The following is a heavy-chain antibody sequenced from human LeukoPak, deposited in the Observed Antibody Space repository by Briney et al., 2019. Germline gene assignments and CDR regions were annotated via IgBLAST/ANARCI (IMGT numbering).Heavy chain of an antibody. CDR3: ARETLGYCSSTSCYGVGFDY. Sequence: SETLSLTCTVSGYSISSGYYWGWIRQPPGKGLEWIGSFYHSGSTYYNPSLKSRVTISVDTSKNQFSLKLSSVTAADTAVYYCARETLGYCSSTSCYGVGFDYWGQGTLVTVSS. D-gene: IGHD2-2*01. V-gene: IGHV4-38-2*02. CDR1: GYSISSGYY. CDR2: FYHSGST. J-gene: IGHJ4*02.